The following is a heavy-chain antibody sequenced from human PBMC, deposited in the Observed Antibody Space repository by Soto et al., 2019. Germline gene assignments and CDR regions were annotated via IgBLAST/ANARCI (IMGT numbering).Heavy chain of an antibody. CDR2: IIPIPGIA. CDR1: GGTFSSYT. V-gene: IGHV1-69*04. CDR3: AREIIVVVPAPSHWFDP. Sequence: SVKVSCKASGGTFSSYTISWVRQAPGQGLEWMGRIIPIPGIANYAQKFQGRVTITADKSTSTAYMELSSLRSEDTAVYYCAREIIVVVPAPSHWFDPWGQGTLVTVSS. J-gene: IGHJ5*02. D-gene: IGHD2-2*01.